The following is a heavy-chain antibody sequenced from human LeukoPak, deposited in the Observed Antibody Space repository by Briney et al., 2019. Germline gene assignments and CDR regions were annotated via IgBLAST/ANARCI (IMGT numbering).Heavy chain of an antibody. Sequence: GGSLRLSCAASGFTVSSNYMSWVRQAPGKGLEWVSSISSSSSYIYYADSVKGRFTISRDNAKNSLYLQMNSLRAEDTAVYYCARDLGVVAAKWHYYYGMDVWGQGTTVTVSS. CDR3: ARDLGVVAAKWHYYYGMDV. J-gene: IGHJ6*02. V-gene: IGHV3-21*01. D-gene: IGHD2-15*01. CDR2: ISSSSSYI. CDR1: GFTVSSNY.